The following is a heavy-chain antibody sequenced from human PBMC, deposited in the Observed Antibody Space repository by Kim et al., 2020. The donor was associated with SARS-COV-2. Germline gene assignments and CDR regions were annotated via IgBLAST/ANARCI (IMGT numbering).Heavy chain of an antibody. J-gene: IGHJ4*02. CDR3: AKGRAAARRAVKYYFDY. V-gene: IGHV3-23*01. Sequence: KGRFTISRDNSKNTLYLQMNSLRAEDTAVYYCAKGRAAARRAVKYYFDYWGQGTLVTVSS. D-gene: IGHD2-2*01.